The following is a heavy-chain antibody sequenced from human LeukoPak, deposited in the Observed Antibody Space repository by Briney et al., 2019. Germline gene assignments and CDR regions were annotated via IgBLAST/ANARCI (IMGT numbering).Heavy chain of an antibody. Sequence: PGGSLRLSCAASGFIFSSYAMSWVRQAPGKGLEWVSGISGSGGSTHSSDSVKGRCTISRDNSKNTLFLQMNSLRAEDTAVYYCAKDRGPYSGYDSFFDFWGQGTLVTVSS. CDR1: GFIFSSYA. CDR2: ISGSGGST. CDR3: AKDRGPYSGYDSFFDF. J-gene: IGHJ4*02. V-gene: IGHV3-23*01. D-gene: IGHD5-12*01.